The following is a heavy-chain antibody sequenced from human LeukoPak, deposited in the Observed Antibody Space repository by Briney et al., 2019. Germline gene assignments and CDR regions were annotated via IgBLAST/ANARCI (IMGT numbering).Heavy chain of an antibody. Sequence: ASVKVSCKASGYTFTSYDISWVQQAPGQGLEWMGWISAYSGNTNYAQKLQGRVTMTTDTSTSTAYMELRSLRSDDTAVYYCARWGDSSGWSDYWGQGTLVTVSS. CDR2: ISAYSGNT. V-gene: IGHV1-18*01. D-gene: IGHD6-19*01. CDR1: GYTFTSYD. J-gene: IGHJ4*02. CDR3: ARWGDSSGWSDY.